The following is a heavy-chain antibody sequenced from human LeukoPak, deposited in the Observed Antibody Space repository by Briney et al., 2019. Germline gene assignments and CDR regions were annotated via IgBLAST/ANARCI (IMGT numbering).Heavy chain of an antibody. CDR2: INHSGST. V-gene: IGHV4-34*01. Sequence: GSLRLSCSASGFTFSSSAMSWIRQPPGKGLEWIGEINHSGSTNYNPSLKSRVTISVDTSKNQFSLKLSSVTAADTAVYYCARGNDYYDSSGYTLPEERPYYFDYWGQGTLVTVSS. CDR1: GFTFSSSA. D-gene: IGHD3-22*01. J-gene: IGHJ4*02. CDR3: ARGNDYYDSSGYTLPEERPYYFDY.